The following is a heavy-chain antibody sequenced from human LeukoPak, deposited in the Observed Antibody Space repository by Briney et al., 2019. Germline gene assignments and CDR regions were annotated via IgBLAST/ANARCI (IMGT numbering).Heavy chain of an antibody. V-gene: IGHV3-53*05. CDR3: AKDGVGATTGDYYYMDV. CDR2: IYSGGST. D-gene: IGHD1-26*01. J-gene: IGHJ6*03. Sequence: GGSLRLSCAASGFTVSSNYMSWVRQAPGKGLEWVSVIYSGGSTYYADSVKGRFTISRDNSKNTLYLQMNSLRAEDTAVYYCAKDGVGATTGDYYYMDVWGKGTTVTVSS. CDR1: GFTVSSNY.